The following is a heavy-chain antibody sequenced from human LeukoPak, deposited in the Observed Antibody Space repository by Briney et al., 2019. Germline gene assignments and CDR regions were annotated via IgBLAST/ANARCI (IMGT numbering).Heavy chain of an antibody. V-gene: IGHV3-21*01. Sequence: GGSLRLSCAAYGFSFDKYTMHWVRQAPGRGLEWVSSISGSGLYIFYGDSMKGRFTISRDNTKNSLFLQMNSLRAEDTSVYFCARGSFSSPWFERYFFDSWGQGTLVTVSA. D-gene: IGHD6-13*01. CDR2: ISGSGLYI. J-gene: IGHJ4*02. CDR1: GFSFDKYT. CDR3: ARGSFSSPWFERYFFDS.